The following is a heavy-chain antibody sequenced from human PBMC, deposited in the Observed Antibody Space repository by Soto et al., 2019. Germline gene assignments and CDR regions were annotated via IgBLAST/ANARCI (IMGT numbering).Heavy chain of an antibody. CDR1: GYSFTSYW. CDR2: IDPSDSYT. J-gene: IGHJ6*02. Sequence: GESLKISCKVSGYSFTSYWISWVRQMPGKGLEWMGRIDPSDSYTNYSPSFQGHVTISADKSISTAYLQWSSLKASDTAMYYCARHGVWGSYCSSTSCSNYYYYGMDVWGQGTTVTVSS. D-gene: IGHD2-2*01. CDR3: ARHGVWGSYCSSTSCSNYYYYGMDV. V-gene: IGHV5-10-1*01.